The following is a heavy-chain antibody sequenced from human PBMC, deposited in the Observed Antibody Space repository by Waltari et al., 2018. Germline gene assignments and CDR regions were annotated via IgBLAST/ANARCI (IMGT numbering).Heavy chain of an antibody. D-gene: IGHD2-2*01. CDR1: GYSISRAYY. CDR2: IYHSGST. J-gene: IGHJ6*02. CDR3: ARDDCSRTSCYFGMDV. Sequence: QVQLQESGPGLVKPSETLSLPCAVSGYSISRAYYWGWIRQPPGKGLEWIGTIYHSGSTYYNPSLKSRVTISVDTSKNQFSLKLSSVTAADTAVYYCARDDCSRTSCYFGMDVWGQGTTVTVSS. V-gene: IGHV4-38-2*02.